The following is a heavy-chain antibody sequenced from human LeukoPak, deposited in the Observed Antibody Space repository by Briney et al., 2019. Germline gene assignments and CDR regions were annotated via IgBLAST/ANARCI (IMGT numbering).Heavy chain of an antibody. Sequence: SGPTLVNPTQTLTLTCTFSGLSLCTSGVGVGWIRQPPGKALEWLALIYWNDDKRYSPSLKSRLTVTKDTSKNQVVLTMTNTDPVDTSTYYCAYRLKYCSGTSCRNWFDPWGQGTLVTVSS. J-gene: IGHJ5*02. V-gene: IGHV2-5*01. CDR2: IYWNDDK. CDR3: AYRLKYCSGTSCRNWFDP. CDR1: GLSLCTSGVG. D-gene: IGHD2-2*01.